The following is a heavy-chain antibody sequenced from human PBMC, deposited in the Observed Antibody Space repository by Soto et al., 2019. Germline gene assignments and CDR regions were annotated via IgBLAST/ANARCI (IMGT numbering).Heavy chain of an antibody. Sequence: QVQLQESGPGLVKPSQTLSLTCTVSGGSISSGDYYWSWIRQPPGKGLQWIGYIYYSGSTYYNPSLKSRVTISVDTSRSQFCLRLTSVTAADTAVYYCAIGNALRGYCSGGRCPGWFDPWGQGTLVTVSS. CDR3: AIGNALRGYCSGGRCPGWFDP. CDR1: GGSISSGDYY. V-gene: IGHV4-30-4*01. J-gene: IGHJ5*02. CDR2: IYYSGST. D-gene: IGHD2-15*01.